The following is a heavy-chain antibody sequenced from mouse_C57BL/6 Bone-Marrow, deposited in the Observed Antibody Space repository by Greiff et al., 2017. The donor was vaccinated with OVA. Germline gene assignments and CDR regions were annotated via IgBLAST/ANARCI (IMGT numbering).Heavy chain of an antibody. Sequence: EVQLQQSGPVLVKPGASVKMSCKASGYTFTDYYMNWVKQSHGKSLEWIGVINPYNGGTSYTQKFKGKATLTVDKSSSTAYMELNSLTSEDSAVYYCAKSTMITPFDYWGQGTTLTVSS. CDR3: AKSTMITPFDY. D-gene: IGHD2-4*01. V-gene: IGHV1-19*01. CDR2: INPYNGGT. J-gene: IGHJ2*01. CDR1: GYTFTDYY.